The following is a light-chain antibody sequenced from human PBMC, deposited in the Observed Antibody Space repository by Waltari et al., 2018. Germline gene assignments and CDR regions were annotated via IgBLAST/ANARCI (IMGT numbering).Light chain of an antibody. CDR2: EVI. J-gene: IGLJ1*01. CDR1: TSDVGNYDL. V-gene: IGLV2-23*02. CDR3: CSYAGRGTYV. Sequence: QSALTQPASVSGTPGQSIPTSCTGTTSDVGNYDLVPWYQQPPGKAPKLLICEVIKRPSGVSSRFSGSKSGNTASLTISGLQAEDEADYYCCSYAGRGTYVFGSGTKVTVL.